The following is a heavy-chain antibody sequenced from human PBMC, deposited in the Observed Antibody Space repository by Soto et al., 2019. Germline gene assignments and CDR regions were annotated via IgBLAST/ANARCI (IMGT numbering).Heavy chain of an antibody. J-gene: IGHJ6*02. V-gene: IGHV5-10-1*01. CDR2: TDPSDSST. CDR3: ARLGHDYSNSGMDV. Sequence: GEFLKICCNCFEYTFDNYRITLIRQVPGKGLEWMGKTDPSDSSTNYNAAFEGHVTISLDESVTTAYLQWSSLKASDTAIYYCARLGHDYSNSGMDVWGQGTTVTVSS. D-gene: IGHD4-4*01. CDR1: EYTFDNYR.